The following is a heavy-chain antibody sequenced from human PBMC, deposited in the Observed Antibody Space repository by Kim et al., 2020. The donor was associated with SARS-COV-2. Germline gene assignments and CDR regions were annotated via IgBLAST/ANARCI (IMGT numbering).Heavy chain of an antibody. CDR1: GYTFTSYA. CDR2: INTGNGNT. Sequence: ASVKVSCKASGYTFTSYAMHWVRQAPGQRLEWMGWINTGNGNTKYSQKFQGRVTITRDTSASTAYMELSSLRSEDTAVYYCARVGTGGAIDYWGQGTLVTVSS. D-gene: IGHD1-26*01. CDR3: ARVGTGGAIDY. V-gene: IGHV1-3*04. J-gene: IGHJ4*02.